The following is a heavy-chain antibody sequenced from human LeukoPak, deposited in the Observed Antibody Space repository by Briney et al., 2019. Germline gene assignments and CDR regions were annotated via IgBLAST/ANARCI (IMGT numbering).Heavy chain of an antibody. CDR2: IDPNSGAT. D-gene: IGHD2-8*02. J-gene: IGHJ4*02. CDR1: GYTFTGYY. V-gene: IGHV1-2*02. Sequence: ASVKVSCKASGYTFTGYYIYWVRQAPGQGLEWMGWIDPNSGATNYAQKSQGRVTMTRDTSISTAYMELTRLTSDDTAVYFCARLVSYWGQGTLVTVSS. CDR3: ARLVSY.